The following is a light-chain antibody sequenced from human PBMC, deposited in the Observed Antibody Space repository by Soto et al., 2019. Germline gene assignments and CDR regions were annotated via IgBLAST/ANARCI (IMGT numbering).Light chain of an antibody. CDR1: SSNIGGGYD. CDR3: QSYDSSLSGSVV. V-gene: IGLV1-40*01. J-gene: IGLJ2*01. CDR2: GNS. Sequence: QSVLTQPPSVSGAPGQRVTLSCTGSSSNIGGGYDVHWYQQLPGTAPKLLIYGNSNRPSGVPDRFSGSKSGTSASLAITGLQAEDEADYYCQSYDSSLSGSVVFGGGTKLTVL.